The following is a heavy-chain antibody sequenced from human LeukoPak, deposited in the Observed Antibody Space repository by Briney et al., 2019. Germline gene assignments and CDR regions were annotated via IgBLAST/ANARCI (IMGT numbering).Heavy chain of an antibody. CDR2: ICTAGYR. J-gene: IGHJ4*02. D-gene: IGHD5-18*01. CDR1: GFTFSRYD. Sequence: GGSLRLSCAVSGFTFSRYDMHWVRQARGKGREWVSAICTAGYRYYSGSVKGRFTISRDNARNTLYLQMSSLRAGDTAVYYCARAHKPYSSGYRIYYFDSWGQGTLVTVSS. CDR3: ARAHKPYSSGYRIYYFDS. V-gene: IGHV3-13*01.